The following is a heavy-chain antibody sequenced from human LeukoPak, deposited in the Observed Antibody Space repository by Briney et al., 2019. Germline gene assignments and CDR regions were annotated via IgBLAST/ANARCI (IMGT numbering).Heavy chain of an antibody. V-gene: IGHV3-23*01. Sequence: PGGSLRLSCAVSGFTFSSYAMSWVRQAPGKGLEWVSAISGSGGSTYYADSVKGRFTISRDNSKNTLYLQMNSLRAEDTAVYYCAKALSGRIAVAANDYWGQGTLVTVSS. D-gene: IGHD6-19*01. CDR3: AKALSGRIAVAANDY. J-gene: IGHJ4*02. CDR1: GFTFSSYA. CDR2: ISGSGGST.